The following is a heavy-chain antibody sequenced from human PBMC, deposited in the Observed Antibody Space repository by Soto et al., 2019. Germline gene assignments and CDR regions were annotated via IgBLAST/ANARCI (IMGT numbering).Heavy chain of an antibody. V-gene: IGHV1-8*01. CDR3: AREPQDIVVVPAAMQSDY. D-gene: IGHD2-2*01. Sequence: ASVKVSCKASGYTFSTYDFNWVRQAPGQGLEWMGWLNPKSGMTGSAQKLQGRATMTTDTSTSTAYMELRSLRSGDTAVYYCAREPQDIVVVPAAMQSDYWGQGTLVTVSS. CDR1: GYTFSTYD. CDR2: LNPKSGMT. J-gene: IGHJ4*02.